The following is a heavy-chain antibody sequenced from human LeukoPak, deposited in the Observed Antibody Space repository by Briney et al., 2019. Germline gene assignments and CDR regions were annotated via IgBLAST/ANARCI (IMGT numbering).Heavy chain of an antibody. CDR2: IKNEHYGGTA. Sequence: NAGGSLRLSCVGSGFSFISVWLNWVRQTPGKGLEWVGRIKNEHYGGTADYNEAIKGRFTISRDDSKNTLYLQMNSLRTEDTAFYYCTAGVRGDTRGLDQWGQGTLVTVSS. V-gene: IGHV3-15*07. CDR3: TAGVRGDTRGLDQ. D-gene: IGHD4-17*01. CDR1: GFSFISVW. J-gene: IGHJ4*02.